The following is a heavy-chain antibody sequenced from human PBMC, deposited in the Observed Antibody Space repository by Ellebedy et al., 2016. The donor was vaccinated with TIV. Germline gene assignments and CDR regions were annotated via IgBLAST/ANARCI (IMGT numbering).Heavy chain of an antibody. CDR1: GYTFTGYS. CDR3: ATSGRGGMDV. CDR2: INPNSGAT. J-gene: IGHJ6*02. V-gene: IGHV1-2*04. D-gene: IGHD2-15*01. Sequence: ATSVKVSCKASGYTFTGYSMHWVRQAPGQGLEWMGWINPNSGATNYAQKFQGWVTMTRDTSISTAYMELSRLRSDDTAVYYCATSGRGGMDVWGQGTTVTVSS.